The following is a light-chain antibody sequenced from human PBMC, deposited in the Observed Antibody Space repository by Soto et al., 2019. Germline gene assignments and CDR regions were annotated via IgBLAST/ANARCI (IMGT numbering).Light chain of an antibody. CDR1: SSDVGGYNY. Sequence: QSAQTQPASVSGSPGQSITISCTGTSSDVGGYNYVSWYQQHPGKAPKLMIYDVSNRPSGVSNRFSGSKSGNTASLTISGLQAEDEADHYCSSYTSSSTLEGVFGGGTKVTIL. CDR3: SSYTSSSTLEGV. J-gene: IGLJ2*01. V-gene: IGLV2-14*01. CDR2: DVS.